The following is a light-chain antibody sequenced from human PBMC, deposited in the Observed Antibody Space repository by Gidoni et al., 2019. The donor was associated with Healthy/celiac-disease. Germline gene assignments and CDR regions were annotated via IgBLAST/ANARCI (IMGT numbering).Light chain of an antibody. CDR3: NSRDSSGNHYVV. CDR2: GKN. V-gene: IGLV3-19*01. Sequence: SSELTQDPAVSVALGQTVRITCQGDSLRSYYASWYQQKPGQAPVLVIYGKNNRPSGIPDRFSGSSSGNTASLTITGAQAEDEADYYCNSRDSSGNHYVVFGGGTKRTVL. CDR1: SLRSYY. J-gene: IGLJ2*01.